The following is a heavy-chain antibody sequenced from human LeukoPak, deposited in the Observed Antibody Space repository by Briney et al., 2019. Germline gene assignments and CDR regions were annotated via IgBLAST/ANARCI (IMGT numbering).Heavy chain of an antibody. CDR1: GNYW. D-gene: IGHD4-11*01. CDR2: IKTDGSDR. CDR3: IRDFLTVTTNDY. V-gene: IGHV3-74*01. J-gene: IGHJ4*02. Sequence: GGSLRLSCAASGNYWMHWVRQAPGKGLVWVSGIKTDGSDRRYADFVTGRFTISRDNAKNTLFLQMNSLRAEDTAVYYCIRDFLTVTTNDYWGQGTLVTVSS.